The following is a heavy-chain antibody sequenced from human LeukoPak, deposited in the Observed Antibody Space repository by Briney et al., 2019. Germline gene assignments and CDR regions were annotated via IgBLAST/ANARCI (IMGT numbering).Heavy chain of an antibody. Sequence: PSETLSLTCTVSGGSISTSSYYWGWIRQPPGKGLECIGNICYSGSTYYNPSLKSRVTISVDTSKNQFSLKLSSVTAADTAVYYCARFQSDSSETFFDYWGQGTLVTVSS. CDR2: ICYSGST. CDR1: GGSISTSSYY. V-gene: IGHV4-39*01. D-gene: IGHD3-22*01. J-gene: IGHJ4*02. CDR3: ARFQSDSSETFFDY.